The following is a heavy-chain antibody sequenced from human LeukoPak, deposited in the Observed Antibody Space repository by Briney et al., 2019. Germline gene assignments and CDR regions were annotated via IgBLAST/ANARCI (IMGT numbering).Heavy chain of an antibody. J-gene: IGHJ4*02. V-gene: IGHV3-23*01. CDR1: GFTFSSYA. Sequence: GGSLRLSCAASGFTFSSYAMSWVRQAPGKGLEWVSAISGSGGSTYYADSVKGRFTISRDNSKNTLYLQMNSLRAEDTAVYYCAKDRVGNSYGYWYFDYGGQGTLVTVSS. CDR3: AKDRVGNSYGYWYFDY. D-gene: IGHD5-18*01. CDR2: ISGSGGST.